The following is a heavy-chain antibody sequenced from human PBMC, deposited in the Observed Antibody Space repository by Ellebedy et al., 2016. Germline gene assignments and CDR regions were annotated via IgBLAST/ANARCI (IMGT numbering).Heavy chain of an antibody. D-gene: IGHD2-2*01. Sequence: SETLSLTXTVSGGSISSYYWSWIRQPPGKGLEWIGYIYYSGSTNYNPSLKSRVTISVDTSKNQFSLKLSSVTAADTAVYYCARLSDCSSTSCYSLWGQGTLVTVSS. V-gene: IGHV4-59*08. J-gene: IGHJ4*02. CDR1: GGSISSYY. CDR2: IYYSGST. CDR3: ARLSDCSSTSCYSL.